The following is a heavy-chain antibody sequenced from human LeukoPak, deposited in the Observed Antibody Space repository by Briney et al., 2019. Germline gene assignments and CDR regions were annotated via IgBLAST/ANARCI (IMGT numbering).Heavy chain of an antibody. V-gene: IGHV3-23*01. D-gene: IGHD3-10*01. CDR3: AKAIVLLWFGERGRGMDV. J-gene: IGHJ6*02. CDR1: GFTFISYA. Sequence: GGSLRLSCAASGFTFISYAMSGVRQAPGRGLEWVSAISVSGGSTYYADSGKGRFTIHRDNSKNTVYLQMNSMRAEDTAVYYCAKAIVLLWFGERGRGMDVWGQGTTVTVSS. CDR2: ISVSGGST.